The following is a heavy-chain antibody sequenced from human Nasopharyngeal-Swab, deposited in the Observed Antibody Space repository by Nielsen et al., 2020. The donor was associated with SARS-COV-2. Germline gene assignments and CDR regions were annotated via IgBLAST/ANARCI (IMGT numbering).Heavy chain of an antibody. J-gene: IGHJ5*02. CDR1: GYTLTELS. CDR2: FDHEDGET. Sequence: ASVKVSCKVSGYTLTELSMHGVRQAPGKGLEWMGGFDHEDGETIYAQKFQGRVTMTEDTSTDTAYMELSSLRSEDTAVYYCATAPPIRYGEETGWCDPWGQGTLVTVSS. CDR3: ATAPPIRYGEETGWCDP. D-gene: IGHD4-17*01. V-gene: IGHV1-24*01.